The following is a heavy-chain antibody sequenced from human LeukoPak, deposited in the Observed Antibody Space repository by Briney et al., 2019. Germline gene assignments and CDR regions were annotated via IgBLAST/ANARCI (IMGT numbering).Heavy chain of an antibody. D-gene: IGHD2-15*01. V-gene: IGHV3-48*01. CDR3: ARYCSGGSCYSFDAFDI. CDR2: ISSSSSTI. J-gene: IGHJ3*02. CDR1: GFTFSPYA. Sequence: PGGSLRLSCAASGFTFSPYAMNWVRQAPGKGLEWVSYISSSSSTIYYADSVKGRFTISRDNAKNSLYLQMNSLRAEDTAVYYCARYCSGGSCYSFDAFDIWGQGTMVTVSS.